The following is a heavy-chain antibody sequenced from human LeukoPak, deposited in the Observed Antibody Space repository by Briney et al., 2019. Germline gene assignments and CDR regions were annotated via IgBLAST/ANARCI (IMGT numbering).Heavy chain of an antibody. CDR3: AARKVRGVWFYLDY. D-gene: IGHD3-10*01. CDR2: IYDDNT. Sequence: GSLRLSCAASGFTVSAYAMAWVRQAPGKGLEWVSTIYDDNTYYADSVKGRFAISTDNSKNTLYLQMNSLRVEDTAVYFCAARKVRGVWFYLDYWGQGTLVTVSS. CDR1: GFTVSAYA. V-gene: IGHV3-23*01. J-gene: IGHJ4*02.